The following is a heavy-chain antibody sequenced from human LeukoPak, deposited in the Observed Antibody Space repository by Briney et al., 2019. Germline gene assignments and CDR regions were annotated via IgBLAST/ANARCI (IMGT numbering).Heavy chain of an antibody. Sequence: SETLSLTCTVSGGSISSYCWSWIRQPPGKGLEWIGYIYYSGSTNYNPSLKSRVTISVDTSKNQFSLKLSSVTAADTAVYYCARSTMVRPFDPWGQGTLVTVSS. CDR1: GGSISSYC. V-gene: IGHV4-59*01. CDR3: ARSTMVRPFDP. CDR2: IYYSGST. D-gene: IGHD3-10*01. J-gene: IGHJ5*02.